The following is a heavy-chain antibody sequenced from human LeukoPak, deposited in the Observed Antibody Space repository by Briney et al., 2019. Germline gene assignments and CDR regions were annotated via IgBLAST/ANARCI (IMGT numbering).Heavy chain of an antibody. J-gene: IGHJ6*04. D-gene: IGHD3-10*02. CDR1: GFTFSSYA. V-gene: IGHV3-30*04. CDR2: ISYDGSNK. CDR3: AELGTTMIGGV. Sequence: GGSLRHSCAASGFTFSSYAMHWVRQAPGKGLEWVAVISYDGSNKYYADSVKGRFTISRDNSKNTLYLQMNSLRAEDTAVYYCAELGTTMIGGVWGKGTTVTISS.